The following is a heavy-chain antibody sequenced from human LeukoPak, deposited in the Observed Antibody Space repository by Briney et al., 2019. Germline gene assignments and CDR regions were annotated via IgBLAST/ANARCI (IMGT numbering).Heavy chain of an antibody. CDR1: GGSISSSSYY. D-gene: IGHD3-22*01. V-gene: IGHV4-39*01. J-gene: IGHJ4*02. CDR2: IYYSGST. Sequence: SETLSLTCTVSGGSISSSSYYWGWIRQPPGKGLEWIGSIYYSGSTYYNPSLKSRVTISVDTSKNQFSLKLSSVTAADTAVYYCTRQLSYYYDSSGYYGYYFDYWGQGTLVTVSS. CDR3: TRQLSYYYDSSGYYGYYFDY.